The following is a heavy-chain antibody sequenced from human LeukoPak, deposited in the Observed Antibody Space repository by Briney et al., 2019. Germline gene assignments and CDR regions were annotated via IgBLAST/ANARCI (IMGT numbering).Heavy chain of an antibody. CDR3: ARVGYSSGWFSKYYFDY. J-gene: IGHJ4*02. CDR2: VFHGGST. Sequence: SETLSLTCTVSGGSISSSSYYWGWIRQPPGKGLEWIGSVFHGGSTYYNPSLRSRVTISVDTSREQFSLKLSSVTAADTAVYYCARVGYSSGWFSKYYFDYWGQGTLVIVSS. D-gene: IGHD6-19*01. CDR1: GGSISSSSYY. V-gene: IGHV4-39*07.